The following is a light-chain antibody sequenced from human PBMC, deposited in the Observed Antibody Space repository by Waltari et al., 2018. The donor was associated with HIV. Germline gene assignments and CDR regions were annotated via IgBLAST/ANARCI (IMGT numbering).Light chain of an antibody. CDR2: DVA. Sequence: QSALTQPASVSGSPGQSITISCTGISSDYSVSWYQQHPGRAPKLMIYDVANRPSGVSSRFSCSKSGHTASLTISGLQADDEADYYCSSFTTSSTGVFGGGTKLTVL. CDR3: SSFTTSSTGV. CDR1: SSDYS. V-gene: IGLV2-14*03. J-gene: IGLJ3*02.